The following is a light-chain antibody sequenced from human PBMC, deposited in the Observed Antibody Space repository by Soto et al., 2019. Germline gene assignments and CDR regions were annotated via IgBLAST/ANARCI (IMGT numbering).Light chain of an antibody. CDR3: SSYTSSSTWV. CDR2: EVS. V-gene: IGLV2-14*01. Sequence: QSVLTQPASVSGSPGQSITISCNGTSSDVGGYNYVSWYQQHPGKAPKLMIYEVSNRPSGVSNRFSGSKSGNTASLTISGLQAEDEADYYCSSYTSSSTWVFGGGTKLTVL. J-gene: IGLJ3*02. CDR1: SSDVGGYNY.